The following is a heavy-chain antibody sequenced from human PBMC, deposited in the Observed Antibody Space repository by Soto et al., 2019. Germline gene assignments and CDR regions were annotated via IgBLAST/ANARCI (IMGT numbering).Heavy chain of an antibody. J-gene: IGHJ4*02. CDR1: GFTVSSNY. CDR3: ARDRGGYDSSDYFDY. V-gene: IGHV3-53*02. CDR2: IYSGGST. Sequence: EVQLVETGGGLIQPGGSLRLSCAASGFTVSSNYMSWVRQAPGKGLEWVSVIYSGGSTYYADSVKGRFTISRDNSKNTLYLQMNSLRAEGTAVYYCARDRGGYDSSDYFDYWVQGTLVTVAS. D-gene: IGHD5-12*01.